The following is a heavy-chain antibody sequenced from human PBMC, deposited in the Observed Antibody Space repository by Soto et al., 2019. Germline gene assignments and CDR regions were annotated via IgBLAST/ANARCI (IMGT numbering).Heavy chain of an antibody. Sequence: QVQLVQSGAEVKRPGASVKVSCKASGYTFTTYDINWVRQATGQGLEWMGWMNPNTGNTAYAQKFQGRVTMTRNTSISTAYMELRGLTSEDTAVYYCARGTNNYRFDPWGQGTLVTVSS. CDR2: MNPNTGNT. CDR3: ARGTNNYRFDP. D-gene: IGHD1-1*01. J-gene: IGHJ5*02. V-gene: IGHV1-8*01. CDR1: GYTFTTYD.